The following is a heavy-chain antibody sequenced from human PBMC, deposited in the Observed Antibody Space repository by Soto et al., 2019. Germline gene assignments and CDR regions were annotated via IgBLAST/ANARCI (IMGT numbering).Heavy chain of an antibody. D-gene: IGHD2-2*01. V-gene: IGHV3-48*02. CDR2: ISSTSTI. CDR3: ARDTQDIVVVPAAMTGFLGGWFDT. CDR1: GFTFSSYS. J-gene: IGHJ5*02. Sequence: HPGGSLRLSCAASGFTFSSYSMNWVRQVPGKGLEWVSYISSTSTIYYADSVKGRFTISRDNAKNSLYLQMNSLRDEDTAVYYCARDTQDIVVVPAAMTGFLGGWFDTWGQGTLVTVSS.